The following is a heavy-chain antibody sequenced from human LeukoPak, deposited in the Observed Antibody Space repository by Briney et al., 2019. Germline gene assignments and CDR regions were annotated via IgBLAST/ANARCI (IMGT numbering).Heavy chain of an antibody. CDR3: VRGSVVRGEANWFDP. Sequence: SETLSLTCTVSGGSISSYYWSWIRQPPGKGLEWIGYIYYSGSTNYNPSLKSRVTISVDTSKNQFSLKLSSVTAADTAVYYCVRGSVVRGEANWFDPWGQGTLVTVSS. CDR1: GGSISSYY. V-gene: IGHV4-59*01. D-gene: IGHD3-10*01. CDR2: IYYSGST. J-gene: IGHJ5*02.